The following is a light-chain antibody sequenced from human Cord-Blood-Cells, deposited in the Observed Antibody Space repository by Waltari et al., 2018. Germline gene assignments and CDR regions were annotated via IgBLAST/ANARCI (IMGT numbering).Light chain of an antibody. Sequence: QSALTQPASVSGSPGQSLTISCTGPSSDVGGYNYVPWYQQHPGKAPKLIIYDVSNRPSGVSNRFSGSKSGNTASLTISGLQAEDEADYYCSSYTSSSTRVFGGGTKLTVL. J-gene: IGLJ2*01. CDR1: SSDVGGYNY. CDR3: SSYTSSSTRV. V-gene: IGLV2-14*01. CDR2: DVS.